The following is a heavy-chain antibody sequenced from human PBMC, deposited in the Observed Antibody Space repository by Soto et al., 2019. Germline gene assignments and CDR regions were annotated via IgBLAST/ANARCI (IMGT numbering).Heavy chain of an antibody. V-gene: IGHV1-18*01. CDR3: ARAIYSYGHVYNFDY. CDR2: ISAYNGNT. D-gene: IGHD5-18*01. J-gene: IGHJ4*02. Sequence: ASVKVSCKASGYTFTSYGISWVRQAPGQGLEWMGWISAYNGNTNYAQKLQGRVTMTTDTSTSTAYMELRSLRSDYTAVYYFARAIYSYGHVYNFDYWGQGTLVTVSS. CDR1: GYTFTSYG.